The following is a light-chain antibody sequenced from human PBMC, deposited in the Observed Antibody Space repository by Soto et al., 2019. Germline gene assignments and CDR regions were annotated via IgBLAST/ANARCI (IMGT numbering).Light chain of an antibody. CDR2: LEGSGNY. CDR1: SGHSSYI. V-gene: IGLV4-60*02. Sequence: QLVLTQSSSASASLGSSVKLTCTRSSGHSSYIIAWHQQQPGKAPRYLMKLEGSGNYNTGSGVPDRVSGSSSGADRYLTISNLQFEDEDDYYCETWVINTYVFGTGTKVTVL. CDR3: ETWVINTYV. J-gene: IGLJ1*01.